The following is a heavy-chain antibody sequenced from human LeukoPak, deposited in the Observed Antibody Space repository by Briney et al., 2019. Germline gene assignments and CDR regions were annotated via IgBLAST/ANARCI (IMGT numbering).Heavy chain of an antibody. CDR3: ARDFGAGWEEPKYSFDY. V-gene: IGHV1-69*04. J-gene: IGHJ4*02. CDR2: IIPILGIA. D-gene: IGHD3-10*01. Sequence: ASVWVSRKASGGTFSSYAISWVRQAPGQGLEWMGRIIPILGIANYAQKFQGRVTITADKSTSTAYMELSSLRSEDTAVYYCARDFGAGWEEPKYSFDYWGQG. CDR1: GGTFSSYA.